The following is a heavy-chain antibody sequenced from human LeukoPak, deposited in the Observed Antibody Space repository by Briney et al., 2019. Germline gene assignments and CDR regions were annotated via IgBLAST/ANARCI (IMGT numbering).Heavy chain of an antibody. CDR1: GGSISSYY. V-gene: IGHV4-4*07. J-gene: IGHJ5*02. D-gene: IGHD3-3*01. CDR3: ARERSYDFWSGHEYRYNWFDP. Sequence: SETLSLTCTVSGGSISSYYWSWIRQPAGKGLEWIGRIYTSGSTNYNPSLKSRVTISVDKSKNQFSLKLSSETAADTAVYYCARERSYDFWSGHEYRYNWFDPWGQGTLVTVSS. CDR2: IYTSGST.